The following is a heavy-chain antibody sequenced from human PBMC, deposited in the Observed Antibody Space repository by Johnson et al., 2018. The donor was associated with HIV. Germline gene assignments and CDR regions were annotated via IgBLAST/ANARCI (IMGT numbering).Heavy chain of an antibody. Sequence: VQLVESGGGLVQPGRSLRLSCAASGFRIDDYSMHWVRQVPGKGLEWVSRISWNRDRTDYADSVKGRFTISRDNSKNTLYLQMNSLRDEDTAGDYCARDGGYSYGDAFDIWGQGTMVTVSS. CDR1: GFRIDDYS. CDR3: ARDGGYSYGDAFDI. CDR2: ISWNRDRT. J-gene: IGHJ3*02. D-gene: IGHD5-18*01. V-gene: IGHV3-9*01.